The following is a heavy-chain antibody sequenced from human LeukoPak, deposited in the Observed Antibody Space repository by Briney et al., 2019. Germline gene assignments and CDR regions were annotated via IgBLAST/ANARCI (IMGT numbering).Heavy chain of an antibody. CDR3: ARAVRAHPPADF. CDR2: INSDGSST. V-gene: IGHV3-74*01. CDR1: GFSFSSYW. Sequence: PGGSLRLSCAASGFSFSSYWMHWVRQAPGKGLEWVSRINSDGSSTTYADSVKGRSSISRDNAKNTLYLHMSSLRAEDTGVYCCARAVRAHPPADFWGQGTLVTVSS. D-gene: IGHD3-3*01. J-gene: IGHJ4*02.